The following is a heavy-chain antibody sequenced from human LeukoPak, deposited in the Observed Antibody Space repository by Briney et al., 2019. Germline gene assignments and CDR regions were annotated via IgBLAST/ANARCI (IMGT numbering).Heavy chain of an antibody. CDR2: IRYDGSNK. Sequence: QTGGSLRLSCAASGFTFSSYGMHWVRQAPGKGLEWVAFIRYDGSNKYYADSVKGRFTISRDNSKNTLYLQMNSLRAEDTAVYYCAREGYCTGGSCPDSFDYWGQGTLVTVSS. D-gene: IGHD2-15*01. J-gene: IGHJ4*02. V-gene: IGHV3-30*02. CDR3: AREGYCTGGSCPDSFDY. CDR1: GFTFSSYG.